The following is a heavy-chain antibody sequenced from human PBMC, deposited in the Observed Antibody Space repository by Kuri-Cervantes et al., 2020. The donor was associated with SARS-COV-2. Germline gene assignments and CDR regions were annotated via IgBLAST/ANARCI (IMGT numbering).Heavy chain of an antibody. CDR1: GFTFNNYA. J-gene: IGHJ5*02. V-gene: IGHV3-23*01. Sequence: GESLKISCAASGFTFNNYAMSWVRQDPGKGLEWVSAIDGSGGSTYYADSVRGRFTISRDNSKNTLYLQMNSLRFEDTSVYYCAKDSPIAAFGEIIGGGLAPWGQGTLVTVSS. CDR2: IDGSGGST. D-gene: IGHD3-16*01. CDR3: AKDSPIAAFGEIIGGGLAP.